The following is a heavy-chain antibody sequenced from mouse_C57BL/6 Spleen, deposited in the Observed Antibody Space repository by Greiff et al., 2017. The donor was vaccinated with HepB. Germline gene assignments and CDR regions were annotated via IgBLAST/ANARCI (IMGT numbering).Heavy chain of an antibody. D-gene: IGHD1-1*01. CDR2: IDPSDRYT. V-gene: IGHV1-50*01. CDR1: GYTFTSYW. CDR3: ARRRYQLPDY. Sequence: VQLQQSGAELVKPGASVKLSCKASGYTFTSYWMQWVKQRPGQGLEWIGEIDPSDRYTNYNQKFKGKATLTVDTSSSTAYMQLSSLTSEDSAVYYCARRRYQLPDYWGQGTTLTVSS. J-gene: IGHJ2*01.